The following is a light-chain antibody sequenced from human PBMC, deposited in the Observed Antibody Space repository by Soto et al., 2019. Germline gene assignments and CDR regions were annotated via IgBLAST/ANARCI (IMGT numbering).Light chain of an antibody. V-gene: IGKV2-30*01. J-gene: IGKJ4*02. Sequence: DVVMTQSPLSLPVTPGQPASISCRSSQSLVYSDGNTYLNWFQQRPGQSPRRLIYKVSKRNSGVPEKFSASGSGTEFKRKISRVAAVYFGAYYGMQGRRWPATVGGGTKVEIK. CDR1: QSLVYSDGNTY. CDR2: KVS. CDR3: MQGRRWPAT.